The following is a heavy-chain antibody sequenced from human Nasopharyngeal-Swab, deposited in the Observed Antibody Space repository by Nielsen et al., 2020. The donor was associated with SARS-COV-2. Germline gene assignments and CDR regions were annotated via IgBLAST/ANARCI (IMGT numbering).Heavy chain of an antibody. CDR3: ASRRYYYGSGSYSLDY. J-gene: IGHJ4*02. CDR2: IYYSGST. V-gene: IGHV4-39*07. Sequence: WIRQPPGKGLEWIGSIYYSGSTYYNPSLKSRVTISVDTSKNQLSLKLSSVTAADTAVYYCASRRYYYGSGSYSLDYWGQGTLVTVSS. D-gene: IGHD3-10*01.